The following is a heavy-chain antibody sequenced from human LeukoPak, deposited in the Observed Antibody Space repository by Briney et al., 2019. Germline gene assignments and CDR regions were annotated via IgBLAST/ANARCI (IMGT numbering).Heavy chain of an antibody. CDR1: GGTFSSYA. Sequence: RASVKVSCKASGGTFSSYAISWVRQAPGQGLEWMGGIIPVFGTANYAQKFQGRVTITADESTSTAYMELSSLGSEDTAVYYCARFGHGQYGSGSSLNWFDPWGQGTLVTVSS. CDR3: ARFGHGQYGSGSSLNWFDP. D-gene: IGHD3-10*01. V-gene: IGHV1-69*13. CDR2: IIPVFGTA. J-gene: IGHJ5*02.